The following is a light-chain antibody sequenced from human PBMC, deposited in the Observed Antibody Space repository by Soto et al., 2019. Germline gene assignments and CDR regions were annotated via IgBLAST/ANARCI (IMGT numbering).Light chain of an antibody. J-gene: IGLJ2*01. CDR1: SSDVGGYNY. Sequence: QSALTQPASVSGSPGQSITISCTGTSSDVGGYNYVSWYQQHPGKAPKLMIYDVINRPSGVSNRFSGSKSGNSASLTISGLQAEDEADYYCSSYTSSSTYVVFGGGIKVTVL. CDR3: SSYTSSSTYVV. CDR2: DVI. V-gene: IGLV2-14*03.